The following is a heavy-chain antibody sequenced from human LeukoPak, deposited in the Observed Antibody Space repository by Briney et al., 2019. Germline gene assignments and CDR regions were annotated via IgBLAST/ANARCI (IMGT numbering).Heavy chain of an antibody. CDR2: ISANNGNT. CDR3: ARDRSDYGGYVLLDS. J-gene: IGHJ4*02. V-gene: IGHV1-18*01. Sequence: ASVKVSCKASGGTFSSYGISWVRQAPGQGLEWMGWISANNGNTNYAQNLQGRVTMTTDTSTSTAYMELRSLRFDDTAVYYCARDRSDYGGYVLLDSWGQGTLVTVSS. D-gene: IGHD4-17*01. CDR1: GGTFSSYG.